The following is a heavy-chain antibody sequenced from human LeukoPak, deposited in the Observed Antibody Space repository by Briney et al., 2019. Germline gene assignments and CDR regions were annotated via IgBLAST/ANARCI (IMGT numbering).Heavy chain of an antibody. Sequence: GASVKVSCKASGYTFTSYGISWVRQAPGQGLEWMGWISAHNGNTNYAQKLQGRVTMTTDTSTSTAYMELRSLRSDDTAVYYCARDSSLVVVAATDPWGQGTLVTVSS. D-gene: IGHD2-15*01. J-gene: IGHJ5*02. CDR1: GYTFTSYG. CDR2: ISAHNGNT. CDR3: ARDSSLVVVAATDP. V-gene: IGHV1-18*01.